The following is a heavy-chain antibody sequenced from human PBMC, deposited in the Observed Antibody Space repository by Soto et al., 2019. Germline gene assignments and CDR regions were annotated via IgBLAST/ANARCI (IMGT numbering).Heavy chain of an antibody. CDR2: MNPKSGGT. CDR3: ARGPTGMIDY. CDR1: GCTFTSYD. J-gene: IGHJ4*02. Sequence: QVQLVQSGAEVKSPGASVKVSCKASGCTFTSYDINWGRQVTGQGFEWMGWMNPKSGGTRYIQKFQGRVTMTRDTSISTAYMELSSLTSEDTAVYYCARGPTGMIDYWGQGTLVTVSS. V-gene: IGHV1-8*01.